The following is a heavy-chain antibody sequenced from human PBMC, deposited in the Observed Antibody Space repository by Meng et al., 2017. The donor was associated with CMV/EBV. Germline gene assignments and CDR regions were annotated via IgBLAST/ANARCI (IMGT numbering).Heavy chain of an antibody. V-gene: IGHV1-69*05. Sequence: SVKVSCKASGGPFSSYAISWVRQAPGQGLEGRGGIIPIFGTANYAQKFQGRVTITTDESTSTAYMELSSLRSEDTSVYYCASERRSPNWFDPWGQGTLVTVSS. J-gene: IGHJ5*02. CDR2: IIPIFGTA. CDR1: GGPFSSYA. D-gene: IGHD3-10*01. CDR3: ASERRSPNWFDP.